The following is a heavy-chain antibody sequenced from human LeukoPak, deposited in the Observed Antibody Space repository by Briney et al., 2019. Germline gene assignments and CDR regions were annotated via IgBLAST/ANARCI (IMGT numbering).Heavy chain of an antibody. CDR3: ARVPRYYYYMDV. CDR2: IYDSGST. J-gene: IGHJ6*03. V-gene: IGHV4-59*01. CDR1: GGSISSYY. Sequence: PSETLSLTCTVSGGSISSYYWSWIRQPPGKGLEWIGYIYDSGSTNCNPPLKSRVTISVDTSKNQFSLKLSFVTAADTAVYYCARVPRYYYYMDVWGKGTTVTVSS.